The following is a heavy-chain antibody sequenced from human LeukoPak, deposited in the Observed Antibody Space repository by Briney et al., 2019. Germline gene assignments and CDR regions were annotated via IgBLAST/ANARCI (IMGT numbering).Heavy chain of an antibody. J-gene: IGHJ4*02. Sequence: SETLSLTRTVSGYYSSSGYYWGWIRQPPGKGLEWIGSIYHSGSTYYNPSLKSRVTISVDTSKNQFSLKLSSVTAADTAVYYCARGKWFGELLSFDYWGQGTLVTVSS. CDR3: ARGKWFGELLSFDY. CDR1: GYYSSSGYY. V-gene: IGHV4-38-2*02. CDR2: IYHSGST. D-gene: IGHD3-10*01.